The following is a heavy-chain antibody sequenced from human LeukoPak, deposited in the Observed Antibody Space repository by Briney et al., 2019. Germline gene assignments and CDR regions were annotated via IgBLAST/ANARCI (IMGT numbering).Heavy chain of an antibody. V-gene: IGHV3-48*03. J-gene: IGHJ3*02. D-gene: IGHD1-26*01. CDR1: GFTFSSYA. CDR2: ISSSGSTI. CDR3: ARVSSLLGAFDI. Sequence: GGSLRLSCAASGFTFSSYAMNWVRQAPGKGLEWVSYISSSGSTIYYADSVKGRFTISRDNAKNSLYLQMNSLRAEDTAVYYCARVSSLLGAFDIWGQGTMVTVSS.